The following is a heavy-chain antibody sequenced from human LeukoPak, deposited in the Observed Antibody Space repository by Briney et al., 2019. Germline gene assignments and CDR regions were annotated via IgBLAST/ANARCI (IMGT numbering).Heavy chain of an antibody. CDR3: AKDGGPAMVTNWDYYGMDV. CDR2: ISGHNDDT. Sequence: ASVKVSCKASGYTFFDYGIGWVRQAPGQGLEWMGWISGHNDDTKYAQKFQDRVTLSTDTSTTTAYMELRSLRSDDTAVYYCAKDGGPAMVTNWDYYGMDVWGKGTTVIVSS. J-gene: IGHJ6*04. D-gene: IGHD5-18*01. V-gene: IGHV1-18*01. CDR1: GYTFFDYG.